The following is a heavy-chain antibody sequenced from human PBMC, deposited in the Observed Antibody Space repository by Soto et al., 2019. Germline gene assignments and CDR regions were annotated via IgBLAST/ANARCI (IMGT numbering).Heavy chain of an antibody. CDR1: GDTFNFYS. CDR2: VNPIVSMS. Sequence: QVQLVQSGAEVKRPGSSVKVSCKASGDTFNFYSINWVRQAPGLGLEWMGRVNPIVSMSNYAQKFQGRVTXTXDXXTSTAYMELSSLRSEDTAIYYCASSYGSGYRAFDYWGQRALVTVSS. CDR3: ASSYGSGYRAFDY. V-gene: IGHV1-69*02. J-gene: IGHJ4*02. D-gene: IGHD3-10*01.